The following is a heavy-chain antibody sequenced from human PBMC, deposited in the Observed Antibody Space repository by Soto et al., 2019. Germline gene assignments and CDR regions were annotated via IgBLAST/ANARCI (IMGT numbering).Heavy chain of an antibody. V-gene: IGHV3-30-3*01. J-gene: IGHJ4*02. CDR3: ARVDNSGGYYRRYFDY. CDR2: MSYDGTNK. CDR1: GFTFSRYA. D-gene: IGHD1-26*01. Sequence: LRLSCAASGFTFSRYAIHWVRQAPGKGLEWVAVMSYDGTNKDYSDSVKGRFTISRDNSKNTMYLQMNSLRGEDTAVYYCARVDNSGGYYRRYFDYWGQGTLVTVSS.